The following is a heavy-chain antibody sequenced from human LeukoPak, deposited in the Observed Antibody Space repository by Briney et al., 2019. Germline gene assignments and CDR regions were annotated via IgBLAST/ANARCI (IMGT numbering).Heavy chain of an antibody. CDR1: GYTFTTYD. V-gene: IGHV1-8*01. CDR2: MNPNSGNT. J-gene: IGHJ3*02. Sequence: ASVKVSCKASGYTFTTYDINWVRQATGQGLEWMGWMNPNSGNTGYTQKFQGRVTMTRNTSISTAYMELSSLRSEDTAVYYCSIVGATPDAFDIWCHGTMVTVSS. D-gene: IGHD1-26*01. CDR3: SIVGATPDAFDI.